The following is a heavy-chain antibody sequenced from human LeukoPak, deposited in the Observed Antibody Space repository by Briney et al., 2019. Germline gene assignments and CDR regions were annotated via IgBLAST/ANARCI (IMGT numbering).Heavy chain of an antibody. J-gene: IGHJ4*01. V-gene: IGHV1-69*04. CDR3: ARDSGGYGSGSYLFDC. CDR1: GGTFSSYA. CDR2: IIPILGIA. Sequence: SVRVSCKASGGTFSSYAISWVRQAPGQGLEWMGRIIPILGIANYAQKFQGRVTITADKSTSTAYMELSSLRSEDTAVYYCARDSGGYGSGSYLFDCWGQGSLVTVSS. D-gene: IGHD3-10*01.